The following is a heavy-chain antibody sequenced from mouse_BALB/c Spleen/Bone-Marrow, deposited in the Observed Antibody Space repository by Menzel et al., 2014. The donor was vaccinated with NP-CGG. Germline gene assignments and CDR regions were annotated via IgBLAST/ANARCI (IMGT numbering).Heavy chain of an antibody. V-gene: IGHV4-1*02. D-gene: IGHD2-3*01. CDR1: GFDFSRYW. Sequence: EVKLQESGGGLVQPAGSLKLSCAASGFDFSRYWMSWVRQAPGKGLQWIGEINPESNTINYTPSLKDKFIISRDNAKNTLYLQMSKVRSEDTALYCCARLGYYGWFAYWGQGTLVTVSA. J-gene: IGHJ3*01. CDR2: INPESNTI. CDR3: ARLGYYGWFAY.